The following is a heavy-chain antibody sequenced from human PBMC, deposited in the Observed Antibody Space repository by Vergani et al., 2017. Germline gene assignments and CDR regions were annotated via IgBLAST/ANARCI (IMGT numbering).Heavy chain of an antibody. CDR2: MYTSGHT. Sequence: QVQLQESGPGLLKPSQTLSLTCTVSGASVSRGTYYWTWIRQPAGKKLEWIVRMYTSGHTIYNPSLESRVTMSVDTSKNQFSLQLSSVTAADTAVYYCARDLRDDIMIGPDNMPFDSWGQGTLVTVS. V-gene: IGHV4-61*02. CDR3: ARDLRDDIMIGPDNMPFDS. CDR1: GASVSRGTYY. D-gene: IGHD3-9*01. J-gene: IGHJ4*02.